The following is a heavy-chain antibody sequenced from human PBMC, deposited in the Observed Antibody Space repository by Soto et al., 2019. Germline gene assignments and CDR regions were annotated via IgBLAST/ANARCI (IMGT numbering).Heavy chain of an antibody. Sequence: ASVKVSCKASGYTFASYVHWVRQAPGQGLEWMGWINPYSGATNYAQKFQDWVTMTGDASVSTAYLELTTLVSDDTAVYYCARARANVAPNWFDPWGQGTLVTVSS. V-gene: IGHV1-2*04. CDR1: GYTFASY. J-gene: IGHJ5*02. CDR3: ARARANVAPNWFDP. CDR2: INPYSGAT. D-gene: IGHD5-12*01.